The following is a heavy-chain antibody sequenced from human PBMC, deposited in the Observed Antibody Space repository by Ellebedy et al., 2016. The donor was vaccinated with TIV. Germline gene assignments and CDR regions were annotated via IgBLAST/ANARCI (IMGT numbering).Heavy chain of an antibody. CDR3: ARDSSAAANRGHFDY. D-gene: IGHD6-13*01. Sequence: AASVKVSCKASGYTFTSYYMHWVRQAPGQGLEWMGIINPSGGSTSYAQKFQGRVTMTRETSTSTVYMELSSLRSEDTAVYYCARDSSAAANRGHFDYWGQGTLVTVSS. J-gene: IGHJ4*02. CDR2: INPSGGST. CDR1: GYTFTSYY. V-gene: IGHV1-46*01.